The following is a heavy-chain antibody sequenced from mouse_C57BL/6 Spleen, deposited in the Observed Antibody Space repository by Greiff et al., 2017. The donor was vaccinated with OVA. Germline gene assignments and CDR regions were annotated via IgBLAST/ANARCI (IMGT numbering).Heavy chain of an antibody. Sequence: VQVVESGAELVKPGASVKLSCKASGYTFTEYTIHWVKQRSGQGLEWIGWFYPGSGSIKSNEKFKDKATLTADKSSSTVYMELSRLTFEDSAVYFCARHEDVTTVGVWYFDVWGTGTTVTVSS. V-gene: IGHV1-62-2*01. CDR3: ARHEDVTTVGVWYFDV. CDR2: FYPGSGSI. J-gene: IGHJ1*03. D-gene: IGHD1-1*01. CDR1: GYTFTEYT.